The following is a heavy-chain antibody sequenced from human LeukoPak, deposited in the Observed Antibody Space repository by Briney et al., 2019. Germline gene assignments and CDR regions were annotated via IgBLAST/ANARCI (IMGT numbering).Heavy chain of an antibody. CDR3: ARDGGAITMIAGDAFDI. J-gene: IGHJ3*02. CDR2: IYSGGST. V-gene: IGHV3-66*01. Sequence: PGGFLRLSCAASGFTVSSNYMSWVRQAPGKGLEWVSVIYSGGSTYYADSVKGRFTISRDNSKNTLYLQMNSLRAEDTAVYYCARDGGAITMIAGDAFDIWGQGTMVTVSS. D-gene: IGHD3-22*01. CDR1: GFTVSSNY.